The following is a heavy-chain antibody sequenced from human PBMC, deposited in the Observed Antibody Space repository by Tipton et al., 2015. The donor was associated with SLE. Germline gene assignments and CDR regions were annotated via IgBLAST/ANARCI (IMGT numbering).Heavy chain of an antibody. V-gene: IGHV4-31*03. CDR2: IYYSGST. J-gene: IGHJ4*02. D-gene: IGHD6-13*01. Sequence: TLSLTCTVSGGSISSGGYYLSWIRQHPGKGLEWIGYIYYSGSTYYNPSLKSRVTISADTSKNQFSLKLSSVTAADTAVYYCARILAAAGTGGYWGQGTLVTVSS. CDR1: GGSISSGGYY. CDR3: ARILAAAGTGGY.